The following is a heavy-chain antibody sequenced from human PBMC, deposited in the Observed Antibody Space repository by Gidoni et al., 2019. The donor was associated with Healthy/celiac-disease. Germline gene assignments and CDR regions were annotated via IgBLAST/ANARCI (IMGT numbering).Heavy chain of an antibody. D-gene: IGHD6-19*01. CDR1: GFTFSSYW. Sequence: VQPGGSLRLSCAASGFTFSSYWMSWVRQAPGKGLECVANIKQAGSEKYYVDSVKGRFTISRDNAKNSLYLQMNRLRAEYTAVYYCSRMVRAGWFDPWGQGTLVTVSS. J-gene: IGHJ5*02. CDR3: SRMVRAGWFDP. V-gene: IGHV3-7*03. CDR2: IKQAGSEK.